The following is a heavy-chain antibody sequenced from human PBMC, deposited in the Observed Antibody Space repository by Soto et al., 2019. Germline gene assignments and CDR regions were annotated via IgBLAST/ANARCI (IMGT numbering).Heavy chain of an antibody. CDR3: ARGIVDFWSGRHYFDY. V-gene: IGHV4-4*07. Sequence: PSETLSLTCTVSGGSVSYYCSWIRQPAGKGLEWIGRIYTSGSTNYNPSLKSRVTMSIDTSKNQFSLKLTSVTAADTAVYFCARGIVDFWSGRHYFDYWGQGTLVTVSS. J-gene: IGHJ4*02. CDR2: IYTSGST. CDR1: GGSVSYY. D-gene: IGHD3-3*01.